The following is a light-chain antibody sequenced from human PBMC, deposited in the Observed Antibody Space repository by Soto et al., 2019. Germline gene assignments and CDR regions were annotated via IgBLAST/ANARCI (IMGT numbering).Light chain of an antibody. V-gene: IGLV2-8*01. Sequence: QSVLTQPPSASGSPGQSVTISCTGTSSDVGKYDYVSWFQHHPGKAPKLIIYEVSKRPSGVPDRFSGSKSGSTASLTVSGLQAGCSHRSRATRVVFGGGTKVTVL. CDR1: SSDVGKYDY. J-gene: IGLJ2*01. CDR3: TRVV. CDR2: EVS.